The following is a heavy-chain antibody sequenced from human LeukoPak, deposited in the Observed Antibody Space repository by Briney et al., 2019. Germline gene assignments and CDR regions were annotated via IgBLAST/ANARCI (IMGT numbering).Heavy chain of an antibody. J-gene: IGHJ4*01. CDR1: GFTFSNSA. D-gene: IGHD6-19*01. V-gene: IGHV3-23*01. CDR2: LSGSGITT. Sequence: GGSLRLSCAASGFTFSNSAMSWVRKAPGKGLEWVSTLSGSGITTYYADSVTGRFTISRDNSKNTLYLQMNSLRAEDTAVYYCAKGIYSSGWSYFDYWGHGTLVTVSS. CDR3: AKGIYSSGWSYFDY.